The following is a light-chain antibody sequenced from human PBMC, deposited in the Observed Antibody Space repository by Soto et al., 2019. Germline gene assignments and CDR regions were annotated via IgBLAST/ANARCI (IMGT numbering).Light chain of an antibody. V-gene: IGLV2-14*01. Sequence: QSVLTQPASVSGSPGQPITISCTGTSSDVGAYDYVSWYQQHPGKAPKLMIYDVNNRPSGVSRRFSGSKSGNTASLTISGLQAEDEADYYCNSYSTSTSYVFGTGTKVTVL. CDR3: NSYSTSTSYV. CDR2: DVN. J-gene: IGLJ1*01. CDR1: SSDVGAYDY.